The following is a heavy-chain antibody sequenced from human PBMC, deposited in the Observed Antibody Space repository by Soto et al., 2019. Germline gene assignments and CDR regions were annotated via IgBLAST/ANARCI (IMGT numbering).Heavy chain of an antibody. CDR2: IIPILGIA. CDR3: ARDVRFGELLYEWFDP. D-gene: IGHD3-10*01. V-gene: IGHV1-69*08. Sequence: QVQLVQSGAEVKKPGSSVKVSCKASGGTFSSYTISWVRQAPGQGLEWMGRIIPILGIANYAQKFQGRVTITADKSTSTAYMELSSLRSEDMAVYYCARDVRFGELLYEWFDPWGQGTLVTVS. CDR1: GGTFSSYT. J-gene: IGHJ5*02.